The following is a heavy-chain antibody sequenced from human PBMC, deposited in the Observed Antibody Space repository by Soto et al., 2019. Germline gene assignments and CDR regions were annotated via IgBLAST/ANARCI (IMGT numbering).Heavy chain of an antibody. CDR1: GFTFSSYA. CDR2: ISSNGGST. J-gene: IGHJ4*02. CDR3: VKDFGTMIVVVIGFDY. V-gene: IGHV3-64D*08. D-gene: IGHD3-22*01. Sequence: GGSLRLSCSASGFTFSSYAMHWVRQAPGKGLEYVSAISSNGGSTYYADSVKGRFTISRDNSKNTLYLQMSSLRAEDTAVYYCVKDFGTMIVVVIGFDYWGQGTLVTVSS.